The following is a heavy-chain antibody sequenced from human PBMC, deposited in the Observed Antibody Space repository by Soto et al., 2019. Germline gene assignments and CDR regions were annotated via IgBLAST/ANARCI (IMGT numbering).Heavy chain of an antibody. CDR2: LEPEDGET. V-gene: IGHV1-69-2*01. J-gene: IGHJ2*01. CDR1: GYIFTDYY. D-gene: IGHD6-6*01. Sequence: EVQLVQAGAEVKKPGATVKISCKVSGYIFTDYYGYWVQQAPGKGLEWMGFLEPEDGETMYAEKFQGRITITADTSTETAYMEPSSMRSEDTAVYYCATASSIGGRLWYFDLWGSGTLVTVSS. CDR3: ATASSIGGRLWYFDL.